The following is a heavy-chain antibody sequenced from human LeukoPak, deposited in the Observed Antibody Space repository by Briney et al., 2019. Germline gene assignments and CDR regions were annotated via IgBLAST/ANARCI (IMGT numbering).Heavy chain of an antibody. Sequence: GASVKVSCKASGYTFTGYYIHWVRQAPGQGLEWMGWINPNSGGTNYAQKFQGRVTMTRDTSISTGYMELSRLRSDDTAVYYYASGSRVSSAWTLYYFDYWGQGTLVTVSS. CDR1: GYTFTGYY. J-gene: IGHJ4*02. V-gene: IGHV1-2*02. D-gene: IGHD3-22*01. CDR2: INPNSGGT. CDR3: ASGSRVSSAWTLYYFDY.